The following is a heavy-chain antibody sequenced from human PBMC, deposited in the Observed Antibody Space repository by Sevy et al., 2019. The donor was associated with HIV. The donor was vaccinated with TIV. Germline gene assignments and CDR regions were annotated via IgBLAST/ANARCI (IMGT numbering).Heavy chain of an antibody. CDR2: ISYDGSNK. V-gene: IGHV3-30-3*01. J-gene: IGHJ5*02. D-gene: IGHD4-17*01. CDR3: ARDQHDYGGNLRTGWFDP. CDR1: HYTFRSYT. Sequence: GGSLRLSVAASHYTFRSYTMHGVRHAPGKGREWGALISYDGSNKNYADSVKGRFTISRDNSKNTLNLQMNSLRDEDTVVYYCARDQHDYGGNLRTGWFDPWGQGTLVTVSS.